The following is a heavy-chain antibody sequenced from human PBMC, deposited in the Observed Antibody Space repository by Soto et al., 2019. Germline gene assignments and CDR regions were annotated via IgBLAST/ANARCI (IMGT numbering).Heavy chain of an antibody. D-gene: IGHD3-22*01. V-gene: IGHV2-26*01. CDR3: ARILKTGGMILVARWAFDI. Sequence: QVTLKESGPVLVKRTETLTLTCTVSGFSLSDGRVGVSWIRQPPGKALEWLAHIFSNDEKFYSASLKSRLTISKDTSKSQVVLTVTNMAPVDTATYYCARILKTGGMILVARWAFDIWGQGTMVTVSS. CDR1: GFSLSDGRVG. CDR2: IFSNDEK. J-gene: IGHJ3*02.